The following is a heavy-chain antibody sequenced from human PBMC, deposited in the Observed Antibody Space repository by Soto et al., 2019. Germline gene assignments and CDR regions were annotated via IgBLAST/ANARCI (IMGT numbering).Heavy chain of an antibody. Sequence: QVQLVQSGAEVKKPGSSVKVSCKASGCTFSSYAISWVRQAPGQGLEWMVGINPIFGTANYAQKFQGRVTISADESTRTAYMELSSLRSEDTAVDYCARGTGYCSGGSCYLRAPDTFDYWVQGTLVTVSS. J-gene: IGHJ4*02. CDR2: INPIFGTA. V-gene: IGHV1-69*01. CDR3: ARGTGYCSGGSCYLRAPDTFDY. D-gene: IGHD2-15*01. CDR1: GCTFSSYA.